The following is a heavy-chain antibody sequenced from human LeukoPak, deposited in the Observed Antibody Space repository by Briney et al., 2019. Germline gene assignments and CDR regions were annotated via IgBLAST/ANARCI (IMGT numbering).Heavy chain of an antibody. CDR2: ISSSSSYI. D-gene: IGHD3-22*01. J-gene: IGHJ4*02. V-gene: IGHV3-21*01. Sequence: GGSLRLSCVVSGFTFSTYAMSWVRQAPGKGLEWVSSISSSSSYIYYADSVKGRFTISRDNAKNSLYLQMNSLRAEDTAVYYCARDGYYYDSSGYYYSYYFDYWGQGTLVTVSS. CDR3: ARDGYYYDSSGYYYSYYFDY. CDR1: GFTFSTYA.